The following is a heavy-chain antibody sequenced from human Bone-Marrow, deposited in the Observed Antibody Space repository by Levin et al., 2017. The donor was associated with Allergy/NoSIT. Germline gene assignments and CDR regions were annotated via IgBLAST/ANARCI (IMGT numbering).Heavy chain of an antibody. CDR1: GFTFGDYA. V-gene: IGHV3-49*03. J-gene: IGHJ4*02. D-gene: IGHD2-15*01. CDR3: TRTSIVVVVAANPTNFDY. Sequence: QTLSLTCTASGFTFGDYAMSWFRQAPGKGLEWVGFIRSKAYGGTTEYAASVKGRFTISRDDSKSIAYLQMNSLKTEDTAVYYCTRTSIVVVVAANPTNFDYWGQGTLVTVSS. CDR2: IRSKAYGGTT.